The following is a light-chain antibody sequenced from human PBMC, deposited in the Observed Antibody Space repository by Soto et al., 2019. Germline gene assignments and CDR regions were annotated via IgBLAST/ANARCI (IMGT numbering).Light chain of an antibody. Sequence: EIVLTQSPGTLSLSPGERATLSCRASQSVSSNYLAWYQQKPGQAPRLLIYAASSRATGIPDRFSGSGSETDFTLTISRLEPEDFAVYYCQLYGTSPLTFGGGTKLEIK. V-gene: IGKV3-20*01. CDR1: QSVSSNY. J-gene: IGKJ4*01. CDR2: AAS. CDR3: QLYGTSPLT.